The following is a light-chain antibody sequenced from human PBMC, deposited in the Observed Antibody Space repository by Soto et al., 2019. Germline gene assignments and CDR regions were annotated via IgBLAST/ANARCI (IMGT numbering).Light chain of an antibody. CDR2: AAS. CDR3: QEYNKWPSWT. CDR1: QTIDNH. V-gene: IGKV3D-15*01. J-gene: IGKJ1*01. Sequence: IVMTQSPATLSLSPGERATLSCRASQTIDNHLAWYQQIPGQAPRLLMYAASTRATGIPARFSGRGSGTEFTLTISSLQSEDLAVYYCQEYNKWPSWTFGRGTKVEIK.